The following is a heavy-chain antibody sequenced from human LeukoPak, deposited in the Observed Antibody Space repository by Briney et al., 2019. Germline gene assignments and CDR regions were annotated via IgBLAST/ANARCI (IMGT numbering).Heavy chain of an antibody. Sequence: GGSLGLSCAASGFTFTTYSLTWVRQAPGKGLQWVSSISSSSSHVFYADSVKGRFTISRDNTKNSLYLQMNSLRAEDTAVYYCARGRGSLPFDSWGQGTLVTVSS. CDR2: ISSSSSHV. CDR1: GFTFTTYS. D-gene: IGHD1-26*01. J-gene: IGHJ4*02. V-gene: IGHV3-21*01. CDR3: ARGRGSLPFDS.